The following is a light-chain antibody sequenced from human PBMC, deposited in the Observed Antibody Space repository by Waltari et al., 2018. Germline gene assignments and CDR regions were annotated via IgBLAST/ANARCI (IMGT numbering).Light chain of an antibody. Sequence: EIVLTQSPGTLSLSPGERATLSCRSSQRVSSSYLAWYQQRPGQAPRFLMYGTYSRATGIPDRFSGSGSGTDFTLTISRLEPEDFAVYYCQQYGGSWTFGQGTKVEIK. J-gene: IGKJ1*01. CDR2: GTY. CDR1: QRVSSSY. V-gene: IGKV3-20*01. CDR3: QQYGGSWT.